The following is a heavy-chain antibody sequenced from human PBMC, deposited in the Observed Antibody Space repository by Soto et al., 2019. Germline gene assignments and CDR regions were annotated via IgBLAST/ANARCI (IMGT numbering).Heavy chain of an antibody. Sequence: EVQVVESGGDLVEPGGSLRLSCVTSGFMFSSAWMSWVRQGPGKGLEWDARIKSKNDGGAADYAAPVNGRFSISRDDLKSTVYLQMNSLRAEDTALYYCVEGWNDFWGQGTLVTVSS. CDR3: VEGWNDF. J-gene: IGHJ4*02. CDR1: GFMFSSAW. D-gene: IGHD1-1*01. CDR2: IKSKNDGGAA. V-gene: IGHV3-15*01.